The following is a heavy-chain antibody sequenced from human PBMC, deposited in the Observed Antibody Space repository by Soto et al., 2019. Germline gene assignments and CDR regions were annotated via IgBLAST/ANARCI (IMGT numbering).Heavy chain of an antibody. CDR1: GGSISSYY. CDR3: ARSVRSPRMYYFDY. J-gene: IGHJ4*02. CDR2: IYTSGST. Sequence: SETLSLTCTVSGGSISSYYWSWIRQPAGKGLEWIGRIYTSGSTNYNPSLKSRVTMSVDTSKNQFSLKLSSVTAADTAVYYCARSVRSPRMYYFDYWGQGTLVTVSS. V-gene: IGHV4-4*07.